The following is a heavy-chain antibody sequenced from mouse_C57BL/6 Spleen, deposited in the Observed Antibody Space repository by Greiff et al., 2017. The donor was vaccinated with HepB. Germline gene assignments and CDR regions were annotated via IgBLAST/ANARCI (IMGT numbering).Heavy chain of an antibody. Sequence: VQLQQSGAELARPGASVKLSCKASGYTFTSYGISWVKQRTGQGLEWIGEIYPRSGNTYYNEKFKGKATLTADKSSSTAYMELRSLTSEDSAVYFCARHYYGSSWFAYWGPGTLVTVSA. V-gene: IGHV1-81*01. J-gene: IGHJ3*01. CDR3: ARHYYGSSWFAY. D-gene: IGHD1-1*01. CDR1: GYTFTSYG. CDR2: IYPRSGNT.